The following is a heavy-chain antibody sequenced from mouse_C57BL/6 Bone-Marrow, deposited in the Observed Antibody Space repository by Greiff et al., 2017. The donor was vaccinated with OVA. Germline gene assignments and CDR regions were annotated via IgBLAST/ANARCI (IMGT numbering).Heavy chain of an antibody. Sequence: QVQLKQPGAELVKPGASVKMSCKASGYTFTSYWITWVKQRPGQGLEWIGDIYPGSGSTNYNEKFKSKATLTVDPSSSTAYMQLSSLTSEDSAVYYCARRYYGSSWYFDVWGTGTTVTVSS. V-gene: IGHV1-55*01. CDR2: IYPGSGST. CDR3: ARRYYGSSWYFDV. D-gene: IGHD1-1*01. J-gene: IGHJ1*03. CDR1: GYTFTSYW.